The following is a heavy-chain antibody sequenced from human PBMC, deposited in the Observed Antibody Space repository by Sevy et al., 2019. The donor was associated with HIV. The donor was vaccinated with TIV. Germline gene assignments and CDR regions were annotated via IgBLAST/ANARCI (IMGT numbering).Heavy chain of an antibody. CDR2: ISYDGSHK. Sequence: GGSLGLSCAASGFTFNTHAMHWVRQAPGKGLEWVALISYDGSHKYYAHYVKGRFTISRDDSKNTLSLQMNSLRPEDTAVYYCAREGGYSSAWSPGNYWGQGTLVTVSS. J-gene: IGHJ4*02. CDR3: AREGGYSSAWSPGNY. CDR1: GFTFNTHA. D-gene: IGHD6-19*01. V-gene: IGHV3-30-3*01.